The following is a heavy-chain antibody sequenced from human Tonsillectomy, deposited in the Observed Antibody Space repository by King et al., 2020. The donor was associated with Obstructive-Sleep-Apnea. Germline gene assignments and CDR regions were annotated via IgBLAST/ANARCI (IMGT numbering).Heavy chain of an antibody. J-gene: IGHJ5*02. CDR1: GESLRGYF. CDR2: INHSGST. Sequence: VQLQQWGAGLLKPSETLSLTCAVNGESLRGYFWSWIRQTPGRGLEWIGEINHSGSTNYNPSLTSRVTMSVDTSKTPMSLELRSVTAADTALYYCAKGSVFGPWGQGTLVTVSS. CDR3: AKGSVFGP. D-gene: IGHD3-3*01. V-gene: IGHV4-34*01.